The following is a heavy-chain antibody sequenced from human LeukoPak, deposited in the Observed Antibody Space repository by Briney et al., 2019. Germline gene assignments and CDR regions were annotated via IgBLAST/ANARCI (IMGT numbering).Heavy chain of an antibody. J-gene: IGHJ4*02. CDR2: IDGDGSST. D-gene: IGHD1-26*01. V-gene: IGHV3-74*01. CDR3: VRSIVGACFDC. CDR1: GFTFSSYW. Sequence: GGSLRLSCAASGFTFSSYWMHWVRQAPGKGLVWVSRIDGDGSSTNYADSVKGRFTISRDNARNTLYLQMNSLRAEDTAVYYCVRSIVGACFDCWGQGTLVTVSS.